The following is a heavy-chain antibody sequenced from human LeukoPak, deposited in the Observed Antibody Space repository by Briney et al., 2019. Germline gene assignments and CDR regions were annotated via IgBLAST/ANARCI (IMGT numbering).Heavy chain of an antibody. Sequence: GGSLRLSCAASGFTFSSYSMNWVRQAPGKGLEWVSFISSSSSYIYYADSVKGRFTISRDNAKNSLYLQMNSLRAEDTAVYYCASEGVGYSSSWYAFHYWGQGTLVTVSS. V-gene: IGHV3-21*01. CDR2: ISSSSSYI. J-gene: IGHJ4*02. CDR3: ASEGVGYSSSWYAFHY. CDR1: GFTFSSYS. D-gene: IGHD6-13*01.